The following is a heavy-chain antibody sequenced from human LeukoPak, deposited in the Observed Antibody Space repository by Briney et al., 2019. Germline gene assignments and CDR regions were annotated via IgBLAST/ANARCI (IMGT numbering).Heavy chain of an antibody. Sequence: ASVKVSRKASGYTFTSYDINWVRQATGQGLEWMGWMNPNSGNTGYAQKFQGRVTITRNTSISTAYMELSSLRSEDTAVYYCARVKSGTMRVDYWGQGTLVTVSS. CDR3: ARVKSGTMRVDY. V-gene: IGHV1-8*03. CDR2: MNPNSGNT. CDR1: GYTFTSYD. J-gene: IGHJ4*02. D-gene: IGHD1-7*01.